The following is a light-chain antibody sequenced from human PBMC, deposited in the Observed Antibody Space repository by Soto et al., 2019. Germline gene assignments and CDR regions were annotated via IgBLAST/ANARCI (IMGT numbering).Light chain of an antibody. Sequence: DSQMPKSPSTLSASVGDRVTITCCASQSISRGLAWYQQKPGKAAKLLIYDASSLASGVPSRFSGSGSGTEFTITRSSRQPDDCATYDCQLYNSYSELAFGGGTKVEIK. J-gene: IGKJ4*01. CDR1: QSISRG. CDR2: DAS. CDR3: QLYNSYSELA. V-gene: IGKV1-5*01.